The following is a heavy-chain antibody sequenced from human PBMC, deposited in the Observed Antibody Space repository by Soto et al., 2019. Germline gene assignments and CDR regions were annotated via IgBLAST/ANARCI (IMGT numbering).Heavy chain of an antibody. CDR3: ARGRGYSYGRSYMDV. CDR1: GYTFTSYD. J-gene: IGHJ6*03. D-gene: IGHD5-18*01. V-gene: IGHV1-8*01. Sequence: GASVKVSCKASGYTFTSYDINWVRQATGQGLEWMGWMNPNSGNTGYAQKFQGRVTMTRNTSISTAYMELSSLRSEDTAVYYCARGRGYSYGRSYMDVWGKGTTVTVSS. CDR2: MNPNSGNT.